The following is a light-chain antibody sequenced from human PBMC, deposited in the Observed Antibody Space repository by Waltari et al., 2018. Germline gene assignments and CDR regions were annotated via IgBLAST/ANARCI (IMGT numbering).Light chain of an antibody. CDR2: WAS. V-gene: IGKV4-1*01. Sequence: DIVMTQSPDSLAVSLGERATINCKYSQSVFYSPTNKNDLAWYRPKPAQPPNLLIYWASTRESGVPDRFSGSGSGTDFTLTISSLQAEDVAVYYCQQYYTTPYTFGQGTNLEIK. CDR3: QQYYTTPYT. CDR1: QSVFYSPTNKND. J-gene: IGKJ2*01.